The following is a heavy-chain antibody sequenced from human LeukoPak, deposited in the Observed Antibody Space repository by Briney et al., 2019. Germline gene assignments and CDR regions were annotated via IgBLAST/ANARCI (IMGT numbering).Heavy chain of an antibody. CDR3: AEELRLGELSDDGFDY. CDR1: GFEFNYYW. V-gene: IGHV3-7*01. CDR2: IKEDGSKT. Sequence: GSLRLSCSASGFEFNYYWMSWVRQAPGKGLEGVANIKEDGSKTYYVDSVKGRFTISRDNSKNTLYLQMNSLRAEDTAVYYCAEELRLGELSDDGFDYWGQGTLVTVSS. D-gene: IGHD3-16*02. J-gene: IGHJ4*02.